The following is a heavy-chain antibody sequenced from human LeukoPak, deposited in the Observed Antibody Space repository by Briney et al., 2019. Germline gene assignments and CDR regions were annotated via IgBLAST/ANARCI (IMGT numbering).Heavy chain of an antibody. CDR1: GYTFTGYY. CDR2: INPNSGGT. CDR3: ARGGIAADPTGANYYYYGMDV. V-gene: IGHV1-2*02. Sequence: ASVKVSCKASGYTFTGYYMHWVRQAPGQGLEWMGWINPNSGGTNYAQKFQGRVTMTRDTSISTAYMELRRLRSDDTAVYYCARGGIAADPTGANYYYYGMDVWGQGTTVTVSS. J-gene: IGHJ6*02. D-gene: IGHD6-13*01.